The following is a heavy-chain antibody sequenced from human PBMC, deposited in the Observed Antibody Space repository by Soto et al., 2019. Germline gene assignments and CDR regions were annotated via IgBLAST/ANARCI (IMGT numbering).Heavy chain of an antibody. CDR2: IYASGST. V-gene: IGHV4-4*07. J-gene: IGHJ4*02. CDR1: GGSLSPYY. Sequence: SETLSLTCSVSGGSLSPYYWSWIRQPAGKGLEWIGRIYASGSTNYNPSLKSRVTMSVATSKNQFSLKLTSVTAADTATYYCARGGMVIIPTATAFDFWGQGTLVTVSS. CDR3: ARGGMVIIPTATAFDF. D-gene: IGHD1-1*01.